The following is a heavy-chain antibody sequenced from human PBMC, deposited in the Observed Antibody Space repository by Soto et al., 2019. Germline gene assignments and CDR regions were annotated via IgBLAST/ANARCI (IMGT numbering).Heavy chain of an antibody. J-gene: IGHJ4*02. Sequence: QVQLVQSGAEVKKPGASVKVSCKASGYTFTSYGISWVRQAPGQGLEWMGWISAYNGNTNYAQKLQGRVTMTTDTATSPAYMERRSLRSDDTAVYCCASTVQGRYDFWRGLYYFDSWGQGSLVTVSS. D-gene: IGHD3-3*01. CDR3: ASTVQGRYDFWRGLYYFDS. V-gene: IGHV1-18*01. CDR1: GYTFTSYG. CDR2: ISAYNGNT.